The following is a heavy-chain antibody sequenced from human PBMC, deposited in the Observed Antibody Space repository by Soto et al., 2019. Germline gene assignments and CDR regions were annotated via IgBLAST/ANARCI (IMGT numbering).Heavy chain of an antibody. CDR1: GGSVSSGSYY. CDR2: IYYSGST. Sequence: SETLSLTCTVSGGSVSSGSYYWILIRQPPGKGLEWIGYIYYSGSTNYNPSLKSRVTISVDTSKNQFSLKLSSVTAADTAVYYCARERATMVRGVIYYYYGMDVWGQGTTVTVSS. CDR3: ARERATMVRGVIYYYYGMDV. J-gene: IGHJ6*02. D-gene: IGHD3-10*01. V-gene: IGHV4-61*01.